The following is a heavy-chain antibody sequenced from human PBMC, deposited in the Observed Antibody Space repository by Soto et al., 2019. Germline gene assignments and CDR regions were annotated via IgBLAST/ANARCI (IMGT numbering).Heavy chain of an antibody. CDR2: ISASGGST. J-gene: IGHJ6*02. Sequence: PGGSLRLSCAASGFTFSTYAMTWVRQAPGKGLEWVSAISASGGSTYYADYVKGRFTISRDNSMNTLYLQMNSLRADDTAIYYCAKDLHWFAMDVWGQGTTVTVSS. V-gene: IGHV3-23*01. D-gene: IGHD3-10*01. CDR3: AKDLHWFAMDV. CDR1: GFTFSTYA.